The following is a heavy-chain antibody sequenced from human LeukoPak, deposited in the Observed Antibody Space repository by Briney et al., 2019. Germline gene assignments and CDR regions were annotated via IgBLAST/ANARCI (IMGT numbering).Heavy chain of an antibody. CDR1: GATFSSYA. D-gene: IGHD6-19*01. J-gene: IGHJ4*02. CDR2: IIPIFGTA. Sequence: SVKVSCKASGATFSSYAISWVRQAPGQGLEWMGRIIPIFGTANYAQKFQGRVTITTDESTSTAYMELSSLRSEDTAVYYCARDQGYSSGWSLGYWGQGTLVTVSS. CDR3: ARDQGYSSGWSLGY. V-gene: IGHV1-69*05.